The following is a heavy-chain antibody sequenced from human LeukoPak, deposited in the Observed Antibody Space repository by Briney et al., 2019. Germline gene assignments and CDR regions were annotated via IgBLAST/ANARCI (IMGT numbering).Heavy chain of an antibody. Sequence: GGSLRLSCAASGFTFDEYALHWVRQAPGKGLDWVSVICWNSGTIGYADSVKGRFNIYRENDKNSLYLQMNSVRGEDTAVYYCAKVASYYYGSETYYFFEHWGQGNPVTAS. CDR3: AKVASYYYGSETYYFFEH. V-gene: IGHV3-9*01. J-gene: IGHJ4*02. CDR2: ICWNSGTI. D-gene: IGHD3-10*01. CDR1: GFTFDEYA.